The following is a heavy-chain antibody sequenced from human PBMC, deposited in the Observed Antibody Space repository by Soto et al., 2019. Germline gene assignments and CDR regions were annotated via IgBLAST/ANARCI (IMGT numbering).Heavy chain of an antibody. J-gene: IGHJ6*02. CDR1: GGTFSSYA. D-gene: IGHD3-3*01. Sequence: SVKVSCKASGGTFSSYAISWVRQAPGQGLEWMGGIIPIFGTANYAQKFQGRVTITADESTSTAYMELSSLRSEDTAVYYCAREMPSFLEWSLPPGGMDVWGQGTTVTVSS. CDR3: AREMPSFLEWSLPPGGMDV. CDR2: IIPIFGTA. V-gene: IGHV1-69*13.